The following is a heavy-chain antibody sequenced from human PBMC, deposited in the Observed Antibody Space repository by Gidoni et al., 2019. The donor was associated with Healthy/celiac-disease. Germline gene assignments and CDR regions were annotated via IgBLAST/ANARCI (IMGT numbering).Heavy chain of an antibody. D-gene: IGHD2-15*01. CDR1: GFTFSDYY. CDR3: AREAYCSGGSCYSHYYYGMDV. Sequence: QVQLVESGGGLVKPGGSLRLSYAASGFTFSDYYMSWIRQAPGKGLEWVSYISSSSSYTNYADSVKGRFTISRDNAKNSLYLQMNSLRAEDTAVYYCAREAYCSGGSCYSHYYYGMDVWGQGTTVTVSS. V-gene: IGHV3-11*06. J-gene: IGHJ6*02. CDR2: ISSSSSYT.